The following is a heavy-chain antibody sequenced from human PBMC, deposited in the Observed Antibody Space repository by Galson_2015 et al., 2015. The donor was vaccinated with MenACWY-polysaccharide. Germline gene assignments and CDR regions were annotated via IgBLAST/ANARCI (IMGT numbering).Heavy chain of an antibody. CDR2: IKEDGSDK. Sequence: LRLSCAASGFPLSTYWLSWVRQAPGKGLEWLANIKEDGSDKYYADSVKGRFTISRDNAKNSLYLHMNSLRVEDAAVYYCARDKGLLQFDWWGQGTLVTVSS. D-gene: IGHD5-24*01. J-gene: IGHJ4*02. CDR1: GFPLSTYW. V-gene: IGHV3-7*01. CDR3: ARDKGLLQFDW.